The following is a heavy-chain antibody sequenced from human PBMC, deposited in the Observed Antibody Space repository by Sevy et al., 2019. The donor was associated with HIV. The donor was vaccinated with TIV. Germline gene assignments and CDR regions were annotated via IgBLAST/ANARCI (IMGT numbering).Heavy chain of an antibody. V-gene: IGHV3-7*01. CDR1: GFTFSRYW. CDR2: IKQDGSEK. J-gene: IGHJ4*02. Sequence: RGCLRLSCAASGFTFSRYWMTWVRQAPGKGLEWVANIKQDGSEKYSVDSVKGRFTISRYNAKNSLYLQINSLRAEDTAVYYCSRLRDDSSGFHLDYWGQGTLVTVSS. D-gene: IGHD3-22*01. CDR3: SRLRDDSSGFHLDY.